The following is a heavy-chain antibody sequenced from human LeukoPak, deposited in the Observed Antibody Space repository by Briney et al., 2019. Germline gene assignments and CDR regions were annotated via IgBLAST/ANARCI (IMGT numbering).Heavy chain of an antibody. Sequence: SDTLSLTCTLYGGSFGGYYSSCIPHPPGKRLEWIGEINHSGSTNYNPSLKSRVTISVDTSKNEFSLKLSSVTAADTAVYYCARHVFRFLLISWGQGTLVTVSS. V-gene: IGHV4-34*01. CDR3: ARHVFRFLLIS. D-gene: IGHD3-3*01. J-gene: IGHJ4*02. CDR2: INHSGST. CDR1: GGSFGGYY.